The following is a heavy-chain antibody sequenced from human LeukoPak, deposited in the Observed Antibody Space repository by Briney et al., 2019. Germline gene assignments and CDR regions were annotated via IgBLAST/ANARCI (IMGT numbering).Heavy chain of an antibody. CDR3: ARDGYSSSWYEFDY. J-gene: IGHJ4*02. D-gene: IGHD6-13*01. CDR2: IYYSGST. Sequence: NPSETLSLTCTVSGGSISSGGYYWSWIRQHPGKGLEWIGYIYYSGSTYCNPSLKSRVTISVDTSKNQFSLKLSSVTAADTAVYYCARDGYSSSWYEFDYWGQGTLVTVSS. CDR1: GGSISSGGYY. V-gene: IGHV4-31*03.